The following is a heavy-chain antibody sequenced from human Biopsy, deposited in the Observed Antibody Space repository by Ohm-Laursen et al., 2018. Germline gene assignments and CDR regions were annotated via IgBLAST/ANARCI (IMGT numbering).Heavy chain of an antibody. Sequence: SDSLSLTCTVSGGSFTGHYWTWIRQPPGQGLVWIGHISHTGYTSYKSSLKSRVTISLDTSRKHFSLRLTSLAAADTAVYYCARGSNEYGGLYFPHWGQGTLVTASS. J-gene: IGHJ1*01. D-gene: IGHD4-23*01. V-gene: IGHV4-59*11. CDR2: ISHTGYT. CDR1: GGSFTGHY. CDR3: ARGSNEYGGLYFPH.